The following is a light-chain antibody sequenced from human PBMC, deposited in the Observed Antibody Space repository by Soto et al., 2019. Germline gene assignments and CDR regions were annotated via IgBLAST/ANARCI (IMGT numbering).Light chain of an antibody. Sequence: EIVLTQSPATLSLSPGERATLSCRASQSVSSYLAWYQQKPGQAPRLLIYDASNRATGIPARFSGSGSGTDLTLTISSLEPEDFAVYYCQQRSNWPLRYTFGQGTKLEIK. J-gene: IGKJ2*01. CDR3: QQRSNWPLRYT. V-gene: IGKV3-11*01. CDR1: QSVSSY. CDR2: DAS.